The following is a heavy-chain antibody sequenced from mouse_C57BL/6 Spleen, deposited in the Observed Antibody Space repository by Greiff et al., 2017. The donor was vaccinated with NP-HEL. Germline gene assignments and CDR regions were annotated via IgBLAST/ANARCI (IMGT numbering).Heavy chain of an antibody. CDR1: GFTFSSYA. CDR3: ASDGDGCPAWFAY. Sequence: VQLKESGGGLVKPGGSLKLSCAASGFTFSSYAMSWVRQTPEKRLEWVATISDGGSYTYYPDKVKGRFTISRDNAKNNLYLQMSHLKSEDTAMYFCASDGDGCPAWFAYWGQGTLVTVSA. V-gene: IGHV5-4*01. D-gene: IGHD2-3*01. CDR2: ISDGGSYT. J-gene: IGHJ3*01.